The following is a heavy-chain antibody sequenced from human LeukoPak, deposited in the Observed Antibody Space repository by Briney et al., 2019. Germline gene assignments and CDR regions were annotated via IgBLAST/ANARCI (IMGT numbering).Heavy chain of an antibody. Sequence: GGSLRLSCAASGFTFDDYAMYWVRQAPGKGLEWVSGISWNSVGIGYADSVRGRFTISRDNARNSLYLQMNSLRAEDTAVYYCARDENWVFDSWGQGTLVTVSS. J-gene: IGHJ4*02. D-gene: IGHD3-16*01. CDR3: ARDENWVFDS. V-gene: IGHV3-9*01. CDR2: ISWNSVGI. CDR1: GFTFDDYA.